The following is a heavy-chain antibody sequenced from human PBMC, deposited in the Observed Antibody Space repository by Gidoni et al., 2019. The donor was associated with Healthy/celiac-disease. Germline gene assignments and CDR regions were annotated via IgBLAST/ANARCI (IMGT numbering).Heavy chain of an antibody. CDR1: GYSISSGYY. Sequence: QVQLQESGPGLVKPSETLSLTCAVSGYSISSGYYWGWIRQPPGKGLEWIGSIYHSGSTYYNPSLKSRVTISVDTSKNQFSLKLSSVTAADTAVYYCAREAVAGTWVDYWGQGTLVTVSS. D-gene: IGHD6-19*01. J-gene: IGHJ4*02. CDR3: AREAVAGTWVDY. CDR2: IYHSGST. V-gene: IGHV4-38-2*02.